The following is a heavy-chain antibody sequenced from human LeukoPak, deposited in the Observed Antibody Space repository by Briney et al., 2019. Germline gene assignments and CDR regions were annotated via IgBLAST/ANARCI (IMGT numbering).Heavy chain of an antibody. D-gene: IGHD4-17*01. CDR2: TQYRGYA. V-gene: IGHV4-59*01. J-gene: IGHJ4*02. Sequence: SETLSLTCTDSGDSISTYYWTWIRQSPGKGLEWIGYTQYRGYADYSPSLKSRVTISVDTSNNQCSLRLSSVTAADTAVYYCARVGSLTTFDWGQGTLVTVSS. CDR3: ARVGSLTTFD. CDR1: GDSISTYY.